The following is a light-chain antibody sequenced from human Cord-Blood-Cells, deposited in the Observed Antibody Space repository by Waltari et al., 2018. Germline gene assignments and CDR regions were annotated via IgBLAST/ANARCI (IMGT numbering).Light chain of an antibody. CDR2: DVS. Sequence: QSALTQPRSVSGSPGTSVTISCTGTSSDVGGYNYVSWYQQHPGKAPKLMIYDVSKRPSGLPDRFSGSKSGNTASLTISVLQAEDEADYYCCSYAGSYTWVFGGGTKLTVL. CDR1: SSDVGGYNY. J-gene: IGLJ3*02. V-gene: IGLV2-11*02. CDR3: CSYAGSYTWV.